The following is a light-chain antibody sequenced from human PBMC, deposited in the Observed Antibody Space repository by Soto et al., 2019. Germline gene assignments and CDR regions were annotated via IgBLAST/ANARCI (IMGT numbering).Light chain of an antibody. J-gene: IGKJ5*01. CDR2: DAS. CDR1: QSIRYW. V-gene: IGKV1-5*01. Sequence: DVQMTQSPTTLSASVGDRATITCRASQSIRYWLAWFQQKPGKAPRLLIYDASKRATGIPARFSGSGSGTDFTLTISSLEPEDFAVYYCHQRYDWPITFGQGTRLEI. CDR3: HQRYDWPIT.